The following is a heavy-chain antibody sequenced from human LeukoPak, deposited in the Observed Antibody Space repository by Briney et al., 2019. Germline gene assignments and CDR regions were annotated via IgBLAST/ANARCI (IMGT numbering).Heavy chain of an antibody. CDR1: GGSFSGYY. D-gene: IGHD1-26*01. J-gene: IGHJ4*02. Sequence: PSETLSLTCAVYGGSFSGYYWSWIRQPPGKGLEWIGEINHSGSTNYNPSLKSRVTISVDTSKNQFSLKLSSVTAADTAVYYCARGGYSGRSDYWGQGTLVTVSS. CDR3: ARGGYSGRSDY. CDR2: INHSGST. V-gene: IGHV4-34*01.